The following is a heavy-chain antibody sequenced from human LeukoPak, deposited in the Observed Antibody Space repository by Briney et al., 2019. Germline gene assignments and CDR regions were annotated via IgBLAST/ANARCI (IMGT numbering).Heavy chain of an antibody. Sequence: GGSLRLSCTASGFTFSSYWMHWIRQAPGKGLVWVSRIHSDGIGTSYADSVRGRFTIFRDNAKNTLYLQMNSLRVEDTAVYYCARDQGSFDYWGQGTLVTVSS. CDR2: IHSDGIGT. V-gene: IGHV3-74*01. J-gene: IGHJ4*02. CDR3: ARDQGSFDY. CDR1: GFTFSSYW.